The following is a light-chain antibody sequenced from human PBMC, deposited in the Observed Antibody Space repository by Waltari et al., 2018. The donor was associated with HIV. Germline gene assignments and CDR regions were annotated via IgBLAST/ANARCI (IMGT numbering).Light chain of an antibody. J-gene: IGLJ2*01. CDR1: KIGGES. CDR2: DDS. V-gene: IGLV3-21*04. Sequence: SYVVTQPPSVSAAPGETATITCGGNKIGGESVHRYQQKPGQAPVLVIYDDSDRPSGIPERLSASNSGNTATLTISRVEAGDEADYYCQVWDIRSDSVVFGGGTKLTVL. CDR3: QVWDIRSDSVV.